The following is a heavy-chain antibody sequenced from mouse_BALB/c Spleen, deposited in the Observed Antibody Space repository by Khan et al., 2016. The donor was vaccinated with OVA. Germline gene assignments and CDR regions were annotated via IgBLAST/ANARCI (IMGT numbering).Heavy chain of an antibody. V-gene: IGHV1S136*01. D-gene: IGHD1-1*01. J-gene: IGHJ3*01. Sequence: VQLKQSGPELVKPGASVKMSCKATGYTFTNSIIHWVKQKPGQGLEWIGYINPYNDGTKYNEKFKGKATLTSDKSSSTAYMELSGLTSEDSAGYCCARGYGSSFWFAYWGQGTLVTVSA. CDR1: GYTFTNSI. CDR2: INPYNDGT. CDR3: ARGYGSSFWFAY.